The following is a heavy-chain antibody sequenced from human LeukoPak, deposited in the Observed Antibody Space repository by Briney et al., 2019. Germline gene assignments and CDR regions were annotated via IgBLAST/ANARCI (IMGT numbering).Heavy chain of an antibody. CDR1: GFTFSSYG. CDR2: ISYDGSNK. CDR3: AKDLPRVGATSWRGAGDY. J-gene: IGHJ4*02. D-gene: IGHD1-26*01. V-gene: IGHV3-30*18. Sequence: PGGSLRLSCAASGFTFSSYGMHWVRQAPGKGLEWVAVISYDGSNKYYADSVKGRFTISRDNSKNTLYLQMNSLRAEDTAVYYCAKDLPRVGATSWRGAGDYWGQGTLVTVSS.